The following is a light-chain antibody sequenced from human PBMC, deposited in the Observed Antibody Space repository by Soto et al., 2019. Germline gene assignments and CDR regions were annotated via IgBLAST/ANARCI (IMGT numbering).Light chain of an antibody. CDR3: QQLGTSPI. V-gene: IGKV3-20*01. Sequence: EVVLTQSPATLSLSPVERATLSCRASQAVSSILLAWYQQKPGQAPRLIIYGASSRATGFSDRFSGSGSGTDFTLTVSILEPEDFAVYYCQQLGTSPIFGGGTQVEI. CDR2: GAS. J-gene: IGKJ4*01. CDR1: QAVSSIL.